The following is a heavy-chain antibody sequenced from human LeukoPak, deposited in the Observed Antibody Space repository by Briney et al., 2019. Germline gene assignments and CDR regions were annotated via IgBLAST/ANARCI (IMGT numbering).Heavy chain of an antibody. Sequence: ASVKVSCKASGGTFSSYAISWVRQAPGQGLEWMGGIIPIFGTANYAQKFQGRVTITADKSTSTAYMELSSQRSGDTAVYYCARVRANYDILTGHFDYWGQGTLVTVSS. CDR2: IIPIFGTA. J-gene: IGHJ4*02. V-gene: IGHV1-69*06. CDR1: GGTFSSYA. CDR3: ARVRANYDILTGHFDY. D-gene: IGHD3-9*01.